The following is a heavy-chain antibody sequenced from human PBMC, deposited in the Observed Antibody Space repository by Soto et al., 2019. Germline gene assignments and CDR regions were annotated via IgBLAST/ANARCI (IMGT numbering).Heavy chain of an antibody. D-gene: IGHD3-10*01. CDR3: ARRRYYYGSGSYYNEHDAFDI. CDR2: IYYSGST. J-gene: IGHJ3*02. V-gene: IGHV4-59*01. Sequence: SETLSLTCTVSGGSISSYYWSWIRQPPGKGLEWIGYIYYSGSTNYNPSLKSRVTISVDTSKNQFSLKLSSVTAADTAVYYCARRRYYYGSGSYYNEHDAFDIWGQGTMVTASS. CDR1: GGSISSYY.